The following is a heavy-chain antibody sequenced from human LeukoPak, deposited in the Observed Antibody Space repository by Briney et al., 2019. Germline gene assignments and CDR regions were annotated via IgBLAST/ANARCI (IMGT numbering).Heavy chain of an antibody. CDR2: ISSSSRYI. V-gene: IGHV3-21*01. D-gene: IGHD3-16*01. CDR1: GFTFSSYS. CDR3: ARDTLRRYGGSANFDY. Sequence: GGSLRLSCAASGFTFSSYSMNWVRQAPGKGLEWVSSISSSSRYIYYADSVKGRFTISRDNAKNSLYLQMNSLRAEDTAVYYCARDTLRRYGGSANFDYWGQGTLVTVSS. J-gene: IGHJ4*02.